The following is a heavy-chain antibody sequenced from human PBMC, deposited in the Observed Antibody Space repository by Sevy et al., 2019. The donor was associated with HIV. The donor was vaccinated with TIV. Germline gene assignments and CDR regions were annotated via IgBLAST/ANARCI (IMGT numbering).Heavy chain of an antibody. CDR1: GFTFSNYA. Sequence: GGSLRLSCAASGFTFSNYAMSWVRQAPGKGLEWVSGISDSGGSTYYADSVNGRFTVSRDNSKNTMYLQMNSLRADDTAVYYCAKDTESGSYYKYYYYMDVWGKGTTVTVSS. J-gene: IGHJ6*03. CDR2: ISDSGGST. CDR3: AKDTESGSYYKYYYYMDV. V-gene: IGHV3-23*01. D-gene: IGHD3-10*01.